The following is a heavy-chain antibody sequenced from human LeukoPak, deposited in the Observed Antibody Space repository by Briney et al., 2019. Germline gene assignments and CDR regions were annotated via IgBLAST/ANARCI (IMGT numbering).Heavy chain of an antibody. CDR3: ARGDYFDY. CDR2: INHSGST. Sequence: SETLSLTCAVYGGSFSGYYWSWIRQPPGKGLEWIGEINHSGSTNYNPSLKSRVTISVDTSKNQFSLKLSSVTAADTAVYYCARGDYFDYWGQGTLVTVSS. V-gene: IGHV4-34*01. J-gene: IGHJ4*02. CDR1: GGSFSGYY.